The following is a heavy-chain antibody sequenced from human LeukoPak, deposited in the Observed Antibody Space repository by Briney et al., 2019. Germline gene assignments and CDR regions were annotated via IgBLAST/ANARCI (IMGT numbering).Heavy chain of an antibody. D-gene: IGHD2-2*02. CDR3: ASETIRGYCSSTSCYTGDDY. CDR1: GYTFTSYY. CDR2: INPSGGST. Sequence: GASVKVSCKASGYTFTSYYMHWVRQAPGQGLEWMGIINPSGGSTSYAQKFQGRVTMTRDTSTSTVYMELSSPRSEDTAVYYCASETIRGYCSSTSCYTGDDYWGQGTLVTVSS. J-gene: IGHJ4*02. V-gene: IGHV1-46*01.